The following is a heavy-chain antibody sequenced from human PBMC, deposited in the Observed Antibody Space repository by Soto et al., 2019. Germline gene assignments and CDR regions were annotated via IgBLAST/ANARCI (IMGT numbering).Heavy chain of an antibody. V-gene: IGHV3-33*01. Sequence: QVQLVESGGGVVQPGRSLRLSCAASGLTFSRYAMHWVRQAPGKGLEWVAVIWYDGSNKYYADSVKGRFTISRDNSKNTLYLQMNSPRAEDTAVYYCARVPRGSGSYYLLDYWGQGTLVTVSS. J-gene: IGHJ4*02. CDR3: ARVPRGSGSYYLLDY. CDR1: GLTFSRYA. CDR2: IWYDGSNK. D-gene: IGHD1-26*01.